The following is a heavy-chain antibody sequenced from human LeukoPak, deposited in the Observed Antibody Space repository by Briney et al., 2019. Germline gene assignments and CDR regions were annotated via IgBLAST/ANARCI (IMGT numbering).Heavy chain of an antibody. Sequence: PSETLSLTCTVSGGSISSGGYYWSWIRQHPGKGLEWIGYIYYSGSTYYNPSLKSRVTISVDTSKNQFSLKPSSVTAADTAVYYCARAHTYCSSTSCYISGFDYWGQGTLVTVSS. CDR3: ARAHTYCSSTSCYISGFDY. V-gene: IGHV4-31*03. J-gene: IGHJ4*02. CDR1: GGSISSGGYY. CDR2: IYYSGST. D-gene: IGHD2-2*02.